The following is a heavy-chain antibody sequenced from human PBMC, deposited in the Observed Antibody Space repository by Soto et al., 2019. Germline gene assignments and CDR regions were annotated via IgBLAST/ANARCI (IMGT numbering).Heavy chain of an antibody. CDR1: GFTFSSYG. CDR2: ISYDGSNK. V-gene: IGHV3-30*18. D-gene: IGHD6-19*01. Sequence: QVQLVESGGGVVQPGRSLRLSCAASGFTFSSYGMHWVRLAPGKGLEWVAVISYDGSNKYYADSVKGRFTISRDNSKNTLYLQMNSLRAEDTAVYYCAKDNSGWFEYFQYWGQGTLVTVSS. J-gene: IGHJ1*01. CDR3: AKDNSGWFEYFQY.